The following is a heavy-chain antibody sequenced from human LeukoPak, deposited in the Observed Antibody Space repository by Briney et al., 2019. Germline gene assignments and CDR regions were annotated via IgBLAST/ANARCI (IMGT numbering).Heavy chain of an antibody. D-gene: IGHD6-25*01. CDR3: ARDGAANWFDP. V-gene: IGHV4-4*07. CDR1: GGSISSYY. CDR2: IYTSGST. Sequence: SETLSLTCTVSGGSISSYYWSWIRQPAGKGLEWIGRIYTSGSTNYNPSLNSRVTMSVDTSKNQSSLKLSSVTAADTAVYYCARDGAANWFDPWGQGTLVTVSS. J-gene: IGHJ5*02.